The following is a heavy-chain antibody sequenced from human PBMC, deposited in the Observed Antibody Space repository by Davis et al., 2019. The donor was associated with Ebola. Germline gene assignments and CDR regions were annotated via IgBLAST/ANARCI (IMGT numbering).Heavy chain of an antibody. Sequence: ASVKVSCKASGYTFTSYGISWVRQAPGQGLEWMGWISAYIGNTNYAQKLHGRVTMTTDTSTSTAYMELRSLRSDDTAVYYCARDLYSSGWYAEDAFDIWGQGTMVTVSS. CDR1: GYTFTSYG. D-gene: IGHD6-19*01. J-gene: IGHJ3*02. CDR3: ARDLYSSGWYAEDAFDI. CDR2: ISAYIGNT. V-gene: IGHV1-18*01.